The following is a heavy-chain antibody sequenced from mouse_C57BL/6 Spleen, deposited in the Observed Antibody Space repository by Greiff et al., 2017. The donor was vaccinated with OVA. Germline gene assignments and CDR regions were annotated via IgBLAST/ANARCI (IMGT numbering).Heavy chain of an antibody. CDR2: INPYNGDT. J-gene: IGHJ1*03. D-gene: IGHD2-3*01. CDR3: ARYYDGYSWYFDV. Sequence: EVQLQQSGPELVKPGDSVKISCKASGYSFTGYFMNWVMQSHGKSLEWIGRINPYNGDTFYNQKFKGKATLTVDKSSSTAHMELRSLTSEDSAVYYCARYYDGYSWYFDVWGTGTTVTVSS. V-gene: IGHV1-20*01. CDR1: GYSFTGYF.